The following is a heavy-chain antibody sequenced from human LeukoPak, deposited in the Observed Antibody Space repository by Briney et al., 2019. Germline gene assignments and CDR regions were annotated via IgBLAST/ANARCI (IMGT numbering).Heavy chain of an antibody. CDR2: MNPNSGNT. V-gene: IGHV1-8*01. CDR3: AGGRMVRGVTWWFDP. Sequence: ASVKVSCKASGYTFTSYDINWVRQATGQGLEWMGWMNPNSGNTGYAQKFQGRVTMTRNTSISTAYMELSSPRSEDTAVYYCAGGRMVRGVTWWFDPWGQGTLVTVSS. J-gene: IGHJ5*02. D-gene: IGHD3-10*01. CDR1: GYTFTSYD.